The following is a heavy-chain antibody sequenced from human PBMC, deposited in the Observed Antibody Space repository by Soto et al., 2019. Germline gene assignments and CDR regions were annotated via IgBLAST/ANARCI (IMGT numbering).Heavy chain of an antibody. CDR3: ARLSYIAAAGHDVFDF. D-gene: IGHD6-13*01. J-gene: IGHJ3*01. CDR1: GYTFTNYG. Sequence: ASVKVSCKASGYTFTNYGISWVRQAPGQGLEWMGWISAYNGNTNYAQKLQGRVTMTTDTSTSTAYMELRSLRSDDTAVYYCARLSYIAAAGHDVFDFWGKRTMVPVSS. V-gene: IGHV1-18*01. CDR2: ISAYNGNT.